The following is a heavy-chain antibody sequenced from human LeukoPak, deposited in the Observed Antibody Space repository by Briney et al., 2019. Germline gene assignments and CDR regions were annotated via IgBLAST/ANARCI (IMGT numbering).Heavy chain of an antibody. CDR1: GFTFSSHA. J-gene: IGHJ6*02. CDR2: ISGSGGST. CDR3: AKVIFRYSSMGGYGMDV. V-gene: IGHV3-23*01. Sequence: GGSLRLSCAASGFTFSSHAMSWVRQAPGKGLEWVSAISGSGGSTYYADSVKGRFTIPRDNSKNTLYLQMNSLRAEDTAVYYCAKVIFRYSSMGGYGMDVWGQGTTVTVSS. D-gene: IGHD5-18*01.